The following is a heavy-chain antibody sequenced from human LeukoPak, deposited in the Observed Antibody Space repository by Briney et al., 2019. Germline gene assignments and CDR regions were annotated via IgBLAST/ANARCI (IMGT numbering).Heavy chain of an antibody. CDR3: AVAGTGGYFDY. J-gene: IGHJ4*02. V-gene: IGHV4-59*12. CDR2: IYYSGST. CDR1: GGSISDYY. Sequence: SETLSLTCTVSGGSISDYYWTWIRQPPGKGLEWIGYIYYSGSTNYNPSLKSRVTISVDTSKNQFSLQLNSVTPEDTAVYYCAVAGTGGYFDYWGQGTLVTVSS. D-gene: IGHD6-19*01.